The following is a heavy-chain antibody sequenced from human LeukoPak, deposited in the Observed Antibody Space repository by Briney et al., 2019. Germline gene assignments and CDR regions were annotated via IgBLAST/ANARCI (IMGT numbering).Heavy chain of an antibody. CDR1: GCSISSYY. CDR3: ARVRLYGSSWFYLDF. J-gene: IGHJ4*02. Sequence: SETLSLTCTVSGCSISSYYWSWIRQPPGKGLECIGYIDHSGSTNYNASLKSRVTISVDTSKNQFSLKLSSVTAADTAVYYCARVRLYGSSWFYLDFWGQGNLVTVSS. CDR2: IDHSGST. D-gene: IGHD6-13*01. V-gene: IGHV4-59*01.